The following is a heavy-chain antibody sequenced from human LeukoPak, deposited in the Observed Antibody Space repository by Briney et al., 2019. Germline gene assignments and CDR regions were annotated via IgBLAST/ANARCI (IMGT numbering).Heavy chain of an antibody. V-gene: IGHV3-21*01. J-gene: IGHJ5*02. CDR1: GFTFSSDW. CDR3: ARVAVAGPTGWFDP. D-gene: IGHD6-13*01. CDR2: ISSTSSYI. Sequence: GGSLRLSCAASGFTFSSDWMSWVRQAPGKGLEWVSSISSTSSYIHYADSVKGRFTISRDNPDNVVYLQMNSLRAEDTAVYYCARVAVAGPTGWFDPWGQGTLVTVSS.